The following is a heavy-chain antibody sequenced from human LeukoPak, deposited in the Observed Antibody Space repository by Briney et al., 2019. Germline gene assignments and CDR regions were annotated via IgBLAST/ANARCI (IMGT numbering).Heavy chain of an antibody. D-gene: IGHD1-1*01. V-gene: IGHV4-61*02. CDR1: GGSISSGSYY. Sequence: SETLSLTCTVSGGSISSGSYYWSWIRQPTGKGQEWIGRIYNSGTTKYNASLKSRVTISIDTSKNHFSLKLVSVTAADTAVYYCAAPAGMTAFDIWGQGTMVTVSS. CDR3: AAPAGMTAFDI. J-gene: IGHJ3*02. CDR2: IYNSGTT.